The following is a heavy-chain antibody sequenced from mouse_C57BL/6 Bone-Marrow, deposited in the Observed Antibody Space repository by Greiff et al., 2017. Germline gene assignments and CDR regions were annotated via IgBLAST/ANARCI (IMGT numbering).Heavy chain of an antibody. CDR2: INPNNGGT. D-gene: IGHD2-1*01. V-gene: IGHV1-18*01. Sequence: VQLQQSGPELVKPGASVKIPCKASGYTFTDYNMDWVKQSPGKSLEWIGDINPNNGGTIYNQKFKGKATLTVDKSSSTAYMELRSLTSEDTAVYYCAREGIYYGNSYWYFDVWGTGTTVTVSS. CDR3: AREGIYYGNSYWYFDV. J-gene: IGHJ1*03. CDR1: GYTFTDYN.